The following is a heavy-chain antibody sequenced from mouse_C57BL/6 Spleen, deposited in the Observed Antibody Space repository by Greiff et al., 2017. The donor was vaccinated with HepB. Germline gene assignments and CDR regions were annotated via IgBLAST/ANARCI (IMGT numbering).Heavy chain of an antibody. D-gene: IGHD2-3*01. CDR3: ARDGWLLPYFDY. J-gene: IGHJ2*01. Sequence: ESGPGLVKPSQSLSLTCSVTGYSITSGYYWNWIRQFPGNKLEWMGYISYDGSNNYNPSLKNRISITRDTSKNQFFLKLNSVTTEDTATYYCARDGWLLPYFDYWGQGTTLTVSS. CDR2: ISYDGSN. V-gene: IGHV3-6*01. CDR1: GYSITSGYY.